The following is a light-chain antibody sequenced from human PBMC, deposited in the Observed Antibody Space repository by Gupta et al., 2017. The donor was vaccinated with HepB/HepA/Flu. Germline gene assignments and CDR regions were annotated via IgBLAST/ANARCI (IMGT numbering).Light chain of an antibody. CDR2: GAS. Sequence: DIVLTQSPGTLSLSPGERATLSCRASQSVSSIYLAWYQQKPGQAPRLLIYGASSRATGIPDRFSCSGSGTDFTLTISSLEPEDFAVYYCQQYSNSPFTFGHGTKVDIK. CDR3: QQYSNSPFT. J-gene: IGKJ3*01. CDR1: QSVSSIY. V-gene: IGKV3-20*01.